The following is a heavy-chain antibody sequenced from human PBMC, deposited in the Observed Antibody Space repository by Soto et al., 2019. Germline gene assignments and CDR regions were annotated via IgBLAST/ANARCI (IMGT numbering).Heavy chain of an antibody. J-gene: IGHJ6*02. Sequence: QVQLVQSGDEVKKPGASVKVSCKASGYIFVNYGIAWVRQAPRQGLEWMGWISPYTGNTHSASKVQGRLTMTTDTSKSTVYMDLASLTSDDTAVYYCVMVDNFVTPTPQDVWGQGTTVTVSS. D-gene: IGHD3-16*02. CDR2: ISPYTGNT. CDR1: GYIFVNYG. CDR3: VMVDNFVTPTPQDV. V-gene: IGHV1-18*01.